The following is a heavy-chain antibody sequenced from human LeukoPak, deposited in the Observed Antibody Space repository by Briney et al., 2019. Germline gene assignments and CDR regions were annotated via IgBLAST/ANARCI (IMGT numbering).Heavy chain of an antibody. CDR2: INPSGGST. J-gene: IGHJ4*02. CDR3: ARDWPSLVKGGSEPIHPLPTLDY. D-gene: IGHD3-16*01. CDR1: GYTFTSYY. V-gene: IGHV1-46*01. Sequence: ASVKVSCKASGYTFTSYYMHWVRQAPGQGLEWMGIINPSGGSTSYAQKFQGRVTMTRDTSTSTVYMELSSLRSEDTAVYYCARDWPSLVKGGSEPIHPLPTLDYWGQGTLVTVSS.